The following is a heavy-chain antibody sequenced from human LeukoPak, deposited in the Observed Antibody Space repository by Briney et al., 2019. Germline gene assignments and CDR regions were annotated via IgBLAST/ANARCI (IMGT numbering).Heavy chain of an antibody. V-gene: IGHV4-34*01. CDR3: ARDDVVAV. CDR2: INHSGST. J-gene: IGHJ6*04. Sequence: SETLSLTCAVYGGSFSGYYWSWIRQPPGKGLEWIGEINHSGSTNYNPSLKSRVTISVDTSKNQFSLKLSSVTAADTAVYYCARDDVVAVWGKGTTVTVSS. CDR1: GGSFSGYY.